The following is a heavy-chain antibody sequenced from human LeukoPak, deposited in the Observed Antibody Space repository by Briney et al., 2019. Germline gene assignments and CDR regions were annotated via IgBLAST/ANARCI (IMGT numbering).Heavy chain of an antibody. J-gene: IGHJ3*02. CDR1: GFTVSSNY. Sequence: GGSLRLSCAASGFTVSSNYMSWVRQAPGKGLEWVSVIYSGGSTYYADSVKGRFTISRDNAKNSLYLQMNSLRAEDTALYYCAKVEKDYYDSSGPDAFDIWGQGTMVTVSS. D-gene: IGHD3-22*01. CDR2: IYSGGST. CDR3: AKVEKDYYDSSGPDAFDI. V-gene: IGHV3-53*05.